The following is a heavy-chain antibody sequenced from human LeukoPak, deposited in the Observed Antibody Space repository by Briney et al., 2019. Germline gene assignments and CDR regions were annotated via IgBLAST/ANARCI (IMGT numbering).Heavy chain of an antibody. J-gene: IGHJ4*02. CDR3: ARDSDIQPRR. CDR1: GFTFSGYY. D-gene: IGHD5-18*01. Sequence: PGGSLRLSWAASGFTFSGYYMSWIRQAPGKGLEWVSYISSSGSTIYYAASVKGRFTISRDNAKNSLYLQMNSLRAEDTAVYYCARDSDIQPRRWGQGTLVTVSS. V-gene: IGHV3-11*04. CDR2: ISSSGSTI.